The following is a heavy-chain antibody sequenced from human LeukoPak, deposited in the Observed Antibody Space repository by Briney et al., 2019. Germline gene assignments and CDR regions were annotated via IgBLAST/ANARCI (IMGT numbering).Heavy chain of an antibody. Sequence: GASVKVSCKASGYTFIRYAINWLRQVPGQGLEWMGWINMYTANPAYAQGFTERFVFSLDTSVSTAYLEISNLKAEDTAVYYCARHDNDDDFDYWGQGTLVTVPS. V-gene: IGHV7-4-1*02. CDR3: ARHDNDDDFDY. CDR2: INMYTANP. D-gene: IGHD3-16*01. J-gene: IGHJ4*02. CDR1: GYTFIRYA.